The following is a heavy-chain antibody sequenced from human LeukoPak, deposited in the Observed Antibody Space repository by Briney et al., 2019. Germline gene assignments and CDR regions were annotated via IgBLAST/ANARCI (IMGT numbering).Heavy chain of an antibody. CDR1: GFTFNTYS. D-gene: IGHD2-2*01. CDR3: ARDRGSNNYFDQ. J-gene: IGHJ4*02. CDR2: ISSRGTTT. Sequence: GGSLRLSCEASGFTFNTYSMNWARQAPGKGLEWISFISSRGTTTDYADSVKGRFTISRDNANSTLFLQMNSLRAEDTAVYYCARDRGSNNYFDQWGQGTLVTVSS. V-gene: IGHV3-48*04.